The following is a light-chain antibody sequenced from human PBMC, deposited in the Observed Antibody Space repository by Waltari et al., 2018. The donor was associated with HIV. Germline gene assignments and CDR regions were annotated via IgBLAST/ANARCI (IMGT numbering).Light chain of an antibody. CDR1: TGAVPSGHH. Sequence: QAVVTQEPSLTVSPGGTVTLTCCSSTGAVPSGHHPYWFPQKPGKAHKTLIYDLNNKHSWTPARFSGSLLGGKAALTRSGAQPEDEAKYYCLLSYAGARPVVFGGGTQLTVL. CDR2: DLN. J-gene: IGLJ2*01. CDR3: LLSYAGARPVV. V-gene: IGLV7-46*01.